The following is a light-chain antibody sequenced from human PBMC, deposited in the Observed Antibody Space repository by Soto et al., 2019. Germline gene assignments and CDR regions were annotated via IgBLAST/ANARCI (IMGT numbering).Light chain of an antibody. CDR3: AAWDDSLNGYV. Sequence: QSVLTQPPSASGTPGQRVTISCSGSRSNIGSNTVNWYQQLPGTAPKLLIYSNNQRPSGVPDRCSGSKSGTSASLAISGLQSEDEADYYCAAWDDSLNGYVFGTGTKLTVL. CDR2: SNN. V-gene: IGLV1-44*01. CDR1: RSNIGSNT. J-gene: IGLJ1*01.